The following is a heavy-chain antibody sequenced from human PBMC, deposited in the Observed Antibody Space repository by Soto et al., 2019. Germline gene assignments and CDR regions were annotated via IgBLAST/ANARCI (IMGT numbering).Heavy chain of an antibody. Sequence: QITLKESGPTLVKPTQTLTLTCTFSGFSLTTGGVGVGWIRQPPGKAPELLALIYGDDDKRFKPSLKNRLSITRDNSRNEVVLKMTNMDPVDTATFFCAHKHAATWLFDYWGQGILVTVSS. V-gene: IGHV2-5*02. D-gene: IGHD2-2*01. J-gene: IGHJ4*02. CDR1: GFSLTTGGVG. CDR2: IYGDDDK. CDR3: AHKHAATWLFDY.